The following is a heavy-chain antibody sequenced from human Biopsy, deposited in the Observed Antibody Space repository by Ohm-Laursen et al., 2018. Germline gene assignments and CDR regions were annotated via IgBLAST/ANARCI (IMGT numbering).Heavy chain of an antibody. V-gene: IGHV3-33*06. CDR1: GVTLSGYG. J-gene: IGHJ4*02. CDR3: AKCMTGGSNYYFHH. Sequence: LRLSCTASGVTLSGYGMHWVRQAPGKGLERVAAIWYDGSNKNYADSVKGRFTISRDNSKNTLYLQMNSLRGEDTAVYYCAKCMTGGSNYYFHHCGQGTLVTVSS. D-gene: IGHD2-8*01. CDR2: IWYDGSNK.